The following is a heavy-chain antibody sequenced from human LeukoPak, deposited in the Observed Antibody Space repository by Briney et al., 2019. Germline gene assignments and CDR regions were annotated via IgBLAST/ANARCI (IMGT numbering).Heavy chain of an antibody. CDR2: IYYRGST. J-gene: IGHJ4*02. CDR1: GGSISSYY. D-gene: IGHD2-8*01. V-gene: IGHV4-59*08. Sequence: SETLSLTCTVSGGSISSYYWSWIRQPPGKGLEWIGYIYYRGSTNYNPSLKSRVTISVDTSKNQFSLKLSSVTAADTAVYYCARLVLRPYYFDYWGQGTLVTVSS. CDR3: ARLVLRPYYFDY.